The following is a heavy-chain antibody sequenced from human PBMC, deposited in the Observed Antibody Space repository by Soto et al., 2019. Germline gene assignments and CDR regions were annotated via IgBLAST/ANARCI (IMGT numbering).Heavy chain of an antibody. V-gene: IGHV1-69*06. J-gene: IGHJ6*02. CDR2: IIPIFGTA. CDR3: AREGANDSSGYYYYYGMDV. Sequence: QVQLVQSGAEVKKPGSSVKVSCKASGGTFSSYAISWVRQAPGQGLEWMGGIIPIFGTANYAQKFQGRVTITADKSTSPAYMELSSLRSEDTAVYYCAREGANDSSGYYYYYGMDVWGQGTTVTVSS. CDR1: GGTFSSYA. D-gene: IGHD3-22*01.